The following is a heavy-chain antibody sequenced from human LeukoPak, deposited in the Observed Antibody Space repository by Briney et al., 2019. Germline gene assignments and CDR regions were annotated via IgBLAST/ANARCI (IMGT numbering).Heavy chain of an antibody. J-gene: IGHJ4*02. D-gene: IGHD6-19*01. CDR1: GFTVDAYG. V-gene: IGHV3-20*04. CDR3: AREQGSGWYGVLDY. CDR2: INWNGGST. Sequence: GGSLRLSWAASGFTVDAYGMGWVRQAPGEWLEWGFGINWNGGSTGYADSVKGRFTIYRDNAKNSLYLQMNSLRGEDTALYYCAREQGSGWYGVLDYWGQGTLVTVSS.